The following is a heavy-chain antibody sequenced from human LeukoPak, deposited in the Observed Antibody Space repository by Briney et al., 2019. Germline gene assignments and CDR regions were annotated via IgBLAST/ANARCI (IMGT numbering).Heavy chain of an antibody. J-gene: IGHJ4*02. CDR2: IYHSGST. V-gene: IGHV4-4*02. D-gene: IGHD3-10*01. Sequence: SGTLSLTCAVSGGSISSSNWWSWVRQPPGKGLEWIGEIYHSGSTNYNPSLKSRVTISVDTSKNQFSLKLSSVTAADTAVYYCARRVPRRHFDYWGQGTLVTVSS. CDR3: ARRVPRRHFDY. CDR1: GGSISSSNW.